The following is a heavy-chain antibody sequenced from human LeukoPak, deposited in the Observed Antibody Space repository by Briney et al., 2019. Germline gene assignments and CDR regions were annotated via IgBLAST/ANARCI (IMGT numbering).Heavy chain of an antibody. J-gene: IGHJ4*02. D-gene: IGHD1-26*01. CDR2: ISFDGSSK. CDR1: GFTFNRHG. CDR3: ATSSGSYPPDY. V-gene: IGHV3-30*03. Sequence: PGGSLRLSCAASGFTFNRHGIHWVRQAPGKGLEWITVISFDGSSKYYADSVKGRFTISRDNSKNTLYLQMSSLRSEDTAVYFCATSSGSYPPDYWGQGTLVTVSS.